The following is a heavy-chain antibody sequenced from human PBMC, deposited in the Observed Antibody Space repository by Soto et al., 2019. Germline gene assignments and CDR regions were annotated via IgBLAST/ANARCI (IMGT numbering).Heavy chain of an antibody. D-gene: IGHD3-16*02. Sequence: GGSLRLSCAASGFTFSSYAMSWVRQAPGKGLEWVSAISGSGGSTYYADSVKGRFTISRDNSKNTLYLQMNSLRAEDTAVYYCAKDAYPHLGELSLFPQPTTNFDYWGQGTLVTVSS. CDR1: GFTFSSYA. CDR3: AKDAYPHLGELSLFPQPTTNFDY. J-gene: IGHJ4*02. CDR2: ISGSGGST. V-gene: IGHV3-23*01.